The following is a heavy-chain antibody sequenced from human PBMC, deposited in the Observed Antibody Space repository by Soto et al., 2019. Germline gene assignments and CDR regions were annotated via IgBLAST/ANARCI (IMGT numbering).Heavy chain of an antibody. CDR1: GFTFSSNG. J-gene: IGHJ6*03. CDR3: SKDPRDCRGGSCNYYYYYYMDV. Sequence: GGSLRLSCAASGFTFSSNGMHWVRQAPGKGLEWVAVISYDGSNKYYADSVKGRFTISRDNSKNTLYLQVNSLRAEDTAVYYCSKDPRDCRGGSCNYYYYYYMDVWGKGTTVTVSS. D-gene: IGHD2-15*01. CDR2: ISYDGSNK. V-gene: IGHV3-30*18.